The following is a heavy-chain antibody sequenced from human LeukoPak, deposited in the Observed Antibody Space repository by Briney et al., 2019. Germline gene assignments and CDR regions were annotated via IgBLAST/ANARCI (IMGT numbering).Heavy chain of an antibody. D-gene: IGHD6-6*01. Sequence: SETLSLTCIVSDDSISSFYWSWIRHPPGKGLEWIGYIHTTESTHYNPSLKSRVTISVDTSKSQFSLTLSSVSAADTAVYFCARWSRAVRLFDYWGQGTLVTVSS. J-gene: IGHJ4*02. V-gene: IGHV4-4*09. CDR1: DDSISSFY. CDR3: ARWSRAVRLFDY. CDR2: IHTTEST.